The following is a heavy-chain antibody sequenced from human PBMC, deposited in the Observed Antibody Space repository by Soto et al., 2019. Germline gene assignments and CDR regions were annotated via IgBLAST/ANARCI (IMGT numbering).Heavy chain of an antibody. V-gene: IGHV4-59*01. Sequence: PSETLSLTCTVSGGSISSYYWSWIRQPPGKGLEWIGYIYYSGSTNYNPSLKSRVTISVDTSKNQFSLKLSSVTAADTAVYYCARGSSGSYLYYYYYMAVWGKGTTVTVSS. CDR2: IYYSGST. CDR1: GGSISSYY. J-gene: IGHJ6*03. CDR3: ARGSSGSYLYYYYYMAV. D-gene: IGHD3-10*01.